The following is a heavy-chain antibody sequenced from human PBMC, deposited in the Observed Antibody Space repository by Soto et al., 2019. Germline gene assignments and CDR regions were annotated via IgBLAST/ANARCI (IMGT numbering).Heavy chain of an antibody. Sequence: GGSLRLSCAASGFTFSSYDMHWVRQATGKGLEWVSAIGTAGDPYYPGSVKGRFTISRENAKNSLYLQMNSLRAEDTAVYYCAKVRTMIVVALDAFDIWGQGTMVTVSS. J-gene: IGHJ3*02. CDR3: AKVRTMIVVALDAFDI. CDR2: IGTAGDP. V-gene: IGHV3-13*05. D-gene: IGHD3-22*01. CDR1: GFTFSSYD.